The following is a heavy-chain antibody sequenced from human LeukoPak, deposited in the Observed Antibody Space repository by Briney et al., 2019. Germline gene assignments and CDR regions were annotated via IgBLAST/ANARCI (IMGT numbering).Heavy chain of an antibody. J-gene: IGHJ5*02. V-gene: IGHV3-23*01. CDR3: AKDPGSMVRGPDWFDP. CDR2: ISGSGGST. Sequence: PGGSLRLSCAASGFTFSSYGMSWVRQAPGKGLEWVSAISGSGGSTYYADSVKGRFTISRDNSKNTLYLQMNSLRAEDTAVYYCAKDPGSMVRGPDWFDPWGQGTLVTVSS. D-gene: IGHD3-10*01. CDR1: GFTFSSYG.